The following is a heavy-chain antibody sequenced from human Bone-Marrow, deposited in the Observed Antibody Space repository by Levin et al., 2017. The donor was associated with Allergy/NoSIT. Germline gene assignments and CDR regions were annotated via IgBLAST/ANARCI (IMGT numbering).Heavy chain of an antibody. J-gene: IGHJ4*02. CDR3: ARSLRGYSEVFFDH. CDR1: GFTFSSFS. D-gene: IGHD2-15*01. CDR2: ITSGSSYT. V-gene: IGHV3-11*03. Sequence: GGSLRLSCEGSGFTFSSFSMSWIRQVPGKGLEWIAYITSGSSYTNYADSVKGRFTVSRDNAKNSVFLQMNSPRADDTAIYYCARSLRGYSEVFFDHWGQGSLVTVSS.